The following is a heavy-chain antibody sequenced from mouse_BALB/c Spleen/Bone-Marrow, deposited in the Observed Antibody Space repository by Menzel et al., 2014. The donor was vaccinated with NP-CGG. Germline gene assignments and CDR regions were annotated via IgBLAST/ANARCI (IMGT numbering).Heavy chain of an antibody. Sequence: VQLKESGAELVKPGASVKLSCTASGFNIKDTYMHWVKQRPEQGLEWIGRIDPANGNTKYDPKFQGKASITADTSSNTAYLQLSSLTSEDTAVYYCASYVYGYYFGYWGQGTTLPVSS. D-gene: IGHD2-2*01. J-gene: IGHJ2*01. CDR3: ASYVYGYYFGY. V-gene: IGHV14-3*02. CDR2: IDPANGNT. CDR1: GFNIKDTY.